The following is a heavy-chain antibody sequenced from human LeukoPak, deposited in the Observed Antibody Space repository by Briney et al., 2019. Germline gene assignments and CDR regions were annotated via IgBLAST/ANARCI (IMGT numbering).Heavy chain of an antibody. CDR2: INNDGTAT. D-gene: IGHD2-15*01. CDR1: GFTFSAYW. CDR3: ARAGCSGDSCYKTTFDI. Sequence: PGGSLRLSCAASGFTFSAYWMHWVRQVPGKGLVWVSRINNDGTATFFADSVKGRFTISRDNSKKTLDLQMNSLRAEDTAVYYCARAGCSGDSCYKTTFDIWGQGTMVTVSA. V-gene: IGHV3-74*01. J-gene: IGHJ3*02.